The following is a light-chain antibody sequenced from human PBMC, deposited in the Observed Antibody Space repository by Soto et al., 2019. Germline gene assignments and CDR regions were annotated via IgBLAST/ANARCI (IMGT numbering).Light chain of an antibody. Sequence: QSVLTQPPSVSAAPGQKVTISCSGSSSNIGSNYVSWYQQLPGTAPKLLIYDDDKRPSGIPDRFSGSKSGTSATLGITGLQTGDEAEYYCGTWDNRLSPWVFGGGTKLTVL. CDR1: SSNIGSNY. J-gene: IGLJ3*02. V-gene: IGLV1-51*01. CDR2: DDD. CDR3: GTWDNRLSPWV.